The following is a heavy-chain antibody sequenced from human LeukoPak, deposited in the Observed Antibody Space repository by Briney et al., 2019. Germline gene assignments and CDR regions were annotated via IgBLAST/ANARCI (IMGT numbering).Heavy chain of an antibody. CDR2: MNPNSGNT. CDR3: ARGPPYDFWSGYFAPRGHYFDY. J-gene: IGHJ4*02. Sequence: ASVKVSCTASGYTFTSYDINWVRQATGQGLEWMGWMNPNSGNTGYAQKFQGRVTMTRNTSISTAYMELSSLRSEDTAVYYCARGPPYDFWSGYFAPRGHYFDYWGQGTLVTVSS. D-gene: IGHD3-3*01. CDR1: GYTFTSYD. V-gene: IGHV1-8*01.